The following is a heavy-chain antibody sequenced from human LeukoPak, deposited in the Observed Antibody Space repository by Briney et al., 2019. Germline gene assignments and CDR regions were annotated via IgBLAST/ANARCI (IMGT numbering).Heavy chain of an antibody. Sequence: GESLKISCKGSGYSFTSYWIGWVRQMPGKGLEWMGIIYPGDSDTRYSPSFQGRVTISADKSISTAYLQWSSLKASDTAMYNCARRLIGSYDSSGYDYWGQGTLVTVSS. CDR3: ARRLIGSYDSSGYDY. D-gene: IGHD3-22*01. V-gene: IGHV5-51*01. CDR1: GYSFTSYW. J-gene: IGHJ4*02. CDR2: IYPGDSDT.